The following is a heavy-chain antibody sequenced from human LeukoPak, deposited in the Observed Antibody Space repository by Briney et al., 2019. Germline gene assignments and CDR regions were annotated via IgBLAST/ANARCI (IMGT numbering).Heavy chain of an antibody. V-gene: IGHV4-30-4*01. CDR3: ARVGDGVRGVMPFDY. CDR1: GGSISSGDYC. D-gene: IGHD3-10*01. CDR2: IYYSGST. J-gene: IGHJ4*02. Sequence: SETLSLTCTVSGGSISSGDYCWSWIRQPPGKGLEWIGYIYYSGSTYYNPSLKSRVTISVDTSKNQFSLKLSSVTAADTAVYYCARVGDGVRGVMPFDYWGQGTLVTVSS.